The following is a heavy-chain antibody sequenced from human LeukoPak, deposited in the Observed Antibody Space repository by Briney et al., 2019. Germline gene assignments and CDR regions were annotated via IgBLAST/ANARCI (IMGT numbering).Heavy chain of an antibody. V-gene: IGHV4-59*12. CDR1: SGSISSYY. J-gene: IGHJ5*02. CDR3: ARDDYGDYINWFDP. D-gene: IGHD4-17*01. Sequence: SSETLSLTCSVSSGSISSYYWSWIRQPPGKGLEWIGEIHDGGSTTYHPSLKSRVTMSVDTSKNQFSLKLSSVTAADTAVYYCARDDYGDYINWFDPWGQGTQVTVSS. CDR2: IHDGGST.